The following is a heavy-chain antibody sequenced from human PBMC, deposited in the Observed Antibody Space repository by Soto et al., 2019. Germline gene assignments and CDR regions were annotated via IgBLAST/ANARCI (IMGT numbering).Heavy chain of an antibody. CDR1: GFTFSSYA. CDR3: ASDGYNWTQTRIDYYYYYGMDV. Sequence: GGSLRLSCAASGFTFSSYAMHWVRQAPGKGLEWVAVISYDGSNKYYADSVKGRFTISRDNSKNTLYLQMNSLRAEDTAVYYCASDGYNWTQTRIDYYYYYGMDVWGQGTTVTVSS. J-gene: IGHJ6*02. D-gene: IGHD1-20*01. V-gene: IGHV3-30-3*01. CDR2: ISYDGSNK.